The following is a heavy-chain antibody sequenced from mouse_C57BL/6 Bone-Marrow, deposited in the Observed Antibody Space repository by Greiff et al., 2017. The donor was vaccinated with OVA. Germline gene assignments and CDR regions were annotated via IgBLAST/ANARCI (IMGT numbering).Heavy chain of an antibody. CDR1: GYSITSGYY. Sequence: EVQVVESGPGLVKPSQSLSLTCSVTGYSITSGYYWNWIRQFPGNKLEWMGYISYDGSNNYNPSLKNRISITRDTSKNQFFLKLNSVTTEDTATYYCATPYDYYYARDYWGQGTSVTVSS. J-gene: IGHJ4*01. V-gene: IGHV3-6*01. CDR2: ISYDGSN. CDR3: ATPYDYYYARDY. D-gene: IGHD2-4*01.